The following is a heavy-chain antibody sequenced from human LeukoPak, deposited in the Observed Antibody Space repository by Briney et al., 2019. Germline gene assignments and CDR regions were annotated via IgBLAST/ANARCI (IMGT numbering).Heavy chain of an antibody. D-gene: IGHD5-24*01. V-gene: IGHV3-23*01. J-gene: IGHJ5*02. CDR2: ISGSGGST. CDR3: AKGRSNWFDP. Sequence: GGSLRLSCAVSGFTFNNYAMSWVRQAPGKGLDWVSTISGSGGSTYYADSVKGRFTISRDNSKNTLYLQMNSLRAEDTAVYYCAKGRSNWFDPWGQGTLVTVSS. CDR1: GFTFNNYA.